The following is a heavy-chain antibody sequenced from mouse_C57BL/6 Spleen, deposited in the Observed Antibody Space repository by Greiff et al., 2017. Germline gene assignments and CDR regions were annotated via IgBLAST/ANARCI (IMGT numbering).Heavy chain of an antibody. CDR1: GYTFTDYY. CDR2: INPNNGGT. J-gene: IGHJ3*01. CDR3: AREGEAY. Sequence: EVQLQQSGPELVKPGASVKISCKASGYTFTDYYMNWVKQSHGKSLEWIGDINPNNGGTSYNQKFKGKAKLTVDKSSSQAYMELRSLTSEDSAVYYCAREGEAYWGQGTLVTVSA. V-gene: IGHV1-26*01.